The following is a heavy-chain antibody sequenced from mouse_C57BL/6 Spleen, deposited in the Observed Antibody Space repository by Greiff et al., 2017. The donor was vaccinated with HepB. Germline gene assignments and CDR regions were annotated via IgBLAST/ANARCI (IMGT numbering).Heavy chain of an antibody. Sequence: EVMLVESGGGLVKPGGSLKLSCAASGFTFSDYGMHWVRQAPEQGLEWVAYISSGSSTIYYADTVKGRFTISRDNAKNTLFLQMTSLRSEDTAMYYCARTRDYGSSYDFDYWGQGTTLTVSS. V-gene: IGHV5-17*01. CDR1: GFTFSDYG. CDR3: ARTRDYGSSYDFDY. J-gene: IGHJ2*01. D-gene: IGHD1-1*01. CDR2: ISSGSSTI.